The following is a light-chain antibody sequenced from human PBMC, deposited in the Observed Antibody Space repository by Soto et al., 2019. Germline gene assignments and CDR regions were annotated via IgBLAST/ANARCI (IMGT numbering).Light chain of an antibody. CDR2: DVS. V-gene: IGLV2-11*01. CDR1: TSDVGGCNY. CDR3: CSYAGRGTLWV. J-gene: IGLJ3*02. Sequence: QSAVTQPRSVTGSPGQSVTISCTGTTSDVGGCNYVSWYQQHPGKVPKVMIYDVSRRPSGVPDRFSGSKSGNTAYLTIAGVEAEDEADYYCCSYAGRGTLWVFGGGTKLTVL.